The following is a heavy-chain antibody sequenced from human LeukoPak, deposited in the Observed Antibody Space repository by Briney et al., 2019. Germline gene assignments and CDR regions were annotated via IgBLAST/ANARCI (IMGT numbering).Heavy chain of an antibody. CDR3: APLSTDYFDY. Sequence: GGSLRLSCAASGFTFSSYEMNWVRQAPGKGLEWVSYISSSGSTIYYADSVKGRFTISRDDAKNSLYLQMNSLRAEDTAVYYCAPLSTDYFDYWGQGTLVTVSS. D-gene: IGHD2/OR15-2a*01. CDR2: ISSSGSTI. V-gene: IGHV3-48*03. J-gene: IGHJ4*02. CDR1: GFTFSSYE.